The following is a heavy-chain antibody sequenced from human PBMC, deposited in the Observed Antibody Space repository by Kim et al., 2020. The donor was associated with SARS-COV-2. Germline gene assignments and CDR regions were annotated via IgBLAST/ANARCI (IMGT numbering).Heavy chain of an antibody. Sequence: YYASAVKGLFTISRDNSKNTLCRQMDSLGAEETSVYYCAKGAFSFGTIDCWGQGTLVTVSS. CDR3: AKGAFSFGTIDC. V-gene: IGHV3-30*02. J-gene: IGHJ4*02. D-gene: IGHD1-7*01.